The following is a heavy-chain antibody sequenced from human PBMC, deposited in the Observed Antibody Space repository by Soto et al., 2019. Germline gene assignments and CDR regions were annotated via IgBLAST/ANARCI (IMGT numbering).Heavy chain of an antibody. D-gene: IGHD6-13*01. CDR3: ARAEGAAAGLDY. J-gene: IGHJ4*02. V-gene: IGHV4-59*12. Sequence: PSETLSLTCTVSGGSISSYYWSWIRQHPGKGLEWIGYIYYSGSTNYNPSLKSRVTISVDTSKNQFSLKLSSVTAADTAVYYRARAEGAAAGLDYWGQGTLVTVSS. CDR1: GGSISSYY. CDR2: IYYSGST.